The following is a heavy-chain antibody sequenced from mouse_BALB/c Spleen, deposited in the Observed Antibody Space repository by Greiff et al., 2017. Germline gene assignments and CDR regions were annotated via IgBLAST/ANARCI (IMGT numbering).Heavy chain of an antibody. Sequence: VQLQQSGAELARPGASVKMSCKASGYTFTSYTMHWVKQRPGQGLEWIGYINPSSGNTNYNQKFKDKATLTTDKSASTTYMQLSSMTSEDSAVDYCSRRYGNDPFAYWGQGTLVTVSA. CDR2: INPSSGNT. D-gene: IGHD2-10*02. V-gene: IGHV1-4*01. CDR1: GYTFTSYT. J-gene: IGHJ3*01. CDR3: SRRYGNDPFAY.